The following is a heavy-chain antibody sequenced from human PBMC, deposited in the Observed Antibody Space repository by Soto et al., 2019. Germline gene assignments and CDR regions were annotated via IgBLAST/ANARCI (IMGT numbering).Heavy chain of an antibody. D-gene: IGHD3-10*01. CDR1: DGPIRSGDYT. V-gene: IGHV4-31*03. CDR2: IFYSGRT. CDR3: ARGLRANRGRDYYGMDV. Sequence: QVQLQESGPGLVKASQTLSLTCSVSDGPIRSGDYTWSWIRQHPGESLEWIGYIFYSGRTYYNPSLKSRLTISIDTSENQFSLRLTSVTAAATALYYCARGLRANRGRDYYGMDVWGQGTTVTVSS. J-gene: IGHJ6*02.